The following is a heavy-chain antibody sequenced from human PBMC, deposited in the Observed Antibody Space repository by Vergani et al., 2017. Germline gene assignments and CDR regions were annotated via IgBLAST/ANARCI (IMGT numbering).Heavy chain of an antibody. D-gene: IGHD1-26*01. V-gene: IGHV4-4*02. CDR3: ARDRGGARY. J-gene: IGHJ4*02. Sequence: QVQLQESGPGLVKTSGTLSLTCAVSGGSIRSSNWWSWVRQPPGKGLEWIGEIYHSGSTNYNPSLTSGVTISVDKSKNQFSLKLSTVTAAHTAVYYCARDRGGARYGGQGTLVTVSS. CDR2: IYHSGST. CDR1: GGSIRSSNW.